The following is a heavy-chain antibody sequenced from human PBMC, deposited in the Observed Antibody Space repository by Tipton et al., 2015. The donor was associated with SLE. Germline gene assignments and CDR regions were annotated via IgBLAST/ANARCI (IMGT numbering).Heavy chain of an antibody. CDR1: GGSISSYY. J-gene: IGHJ6*02. CDR3: ARVMGGGYAGYYYYVMDV. D-gene: IGHD5-12*01. CDR2: IYTNENT. V-gene: IGHV4-4*07. Sequence: TLSLTCTVSGGSISSYYWSWIRQPAGGGLEWIGRIYTNENTNYNPSLKSRVTMSVDTSKNHFSLKLISVTAADTAVYYCARVMGGGYAGYYYYVMDVWGQGTTVIVSS.